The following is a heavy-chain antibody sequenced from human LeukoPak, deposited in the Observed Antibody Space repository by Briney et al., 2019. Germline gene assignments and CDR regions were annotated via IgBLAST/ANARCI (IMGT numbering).Heavy chain of an antibody. CDR3: ARNFDY. CDR1: GFTFDDYA. V-gene: IGHV3-9*01. J-gene: IGHJ4*02. CDR2: ISWNSGSI. Sequence: GRSLRLSCAASGFTFDDYAMHWVRQAPGKGLEWASGISWNSGSIGYADSVKGRFTISRGNAKNSLYLQMNSLRAEDTALYYCARNFDYWGQGTLVTVSS.